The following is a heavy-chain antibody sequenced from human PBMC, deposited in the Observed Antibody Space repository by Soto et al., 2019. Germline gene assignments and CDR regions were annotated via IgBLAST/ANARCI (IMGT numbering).Heavy chain of an antibody. Sequence: PPETLSLTCTVSGVSITSHYWTWIRQPPGKGLEWIGNIHYSGSTNYSPSLKSRVIISVDTSENQSSLKLSSVTTADTAVYYCTGGGPGHPFDYWGQGTLVTVSS. V-gene: IGHV4-59*11. CDR3: TGGGPGHPFDY. J-gene: IGHJ4*02. CDR2: IHYSGST. CDR1: GVSITSHY. D-gene: IGHD7-27*01.